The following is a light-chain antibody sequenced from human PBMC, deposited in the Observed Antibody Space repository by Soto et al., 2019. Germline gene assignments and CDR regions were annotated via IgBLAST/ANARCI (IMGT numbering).Light chain of an antibody. J-gene: IGKJ1*01. CDR2: AVS. Sequence: PGERVTLSGRSSQSVSSIYLAWYQQKPGQAPRLLIYAVSIRATGIPDRFSGSGSGTDFTLTISTLEPEDFAVYYCQQYGSSPRTFGQGTKVDIK. CDR3: QQYGSSPRT. V-gene: IGKV3-20*01. CDR1: QSVSSIY.